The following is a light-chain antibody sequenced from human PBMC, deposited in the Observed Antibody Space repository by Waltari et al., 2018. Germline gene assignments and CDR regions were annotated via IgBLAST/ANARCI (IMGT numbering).Light chain of an antibody. J-gene: IGLJ3*02. CDR1: STDVGSSNS. CDR3: TSQSTNNVVL. CDR2: DVS. V-gene: IGLV2-14*03. Sequence: QSALTQPAPVSGSPGQPITPPSTGTSTDVGSSNSASWSQDLPGQGPKVIIYDVSDRPSGVSARFSGSKSGNTASLTISGLQAEDEANYYCTSQSTNNVVLFGGGTKVTVL.